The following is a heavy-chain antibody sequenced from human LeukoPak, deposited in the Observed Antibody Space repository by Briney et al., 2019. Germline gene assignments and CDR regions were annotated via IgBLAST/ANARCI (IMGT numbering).Heavy chain of an antibody. CDR1: GGSISSSSYY. CDR3: ARGIIVGATQIFDY. J-gene: IGHJ4*02. CDR2: IYYSGST. Sequence: PSETLSLTCTVSGGSISSSSYYWGWIRQPPGKGLEWIGSIYYSGSTYYNPSLKSRVTISVDTSKNQFSLKLSSATAADTAVYYCARGIIVGATQIFDYWGQGTLVTVSS. D-gene: IGHD1-26*01. V-gene: IGHV4-39*07.